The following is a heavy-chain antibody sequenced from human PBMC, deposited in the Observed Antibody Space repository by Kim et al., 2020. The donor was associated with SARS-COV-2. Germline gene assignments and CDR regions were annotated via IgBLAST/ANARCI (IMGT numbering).Heavy chain of an antibody. Sequence: SVKVSCKASGGTFSSYAISWVRQAPGQGLEWMGGIIPIFGTANYAQKFQGRVTITADESTSTAYMELSSLRSEDTAVYYCARGHSGSYFSYWYFDLWGRGTLVTVSS. CDR1: GGTFSSYA. CDR2: IIPIFGTA. CDR3: ARGHSGSYFSYWYFDL. J-gene: IGHJ2*01. D-gene: IGHD1-26*01. V-gene: IGHV1-69*13.